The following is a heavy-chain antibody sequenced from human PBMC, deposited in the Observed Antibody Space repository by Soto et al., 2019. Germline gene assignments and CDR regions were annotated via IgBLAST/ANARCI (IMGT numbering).Heavy chain of an antibody. Sequence: SETLSLTCTVSGGSISSCGSYWGWVRQPPGKGLEWIVSFYYPGGTYSTYYNPSLKSRVTISVDTPKRQCSLNLRSVTAADTAVYYCASPRQGNYDFLSGYYALDYWSQGTLVTVSS. CDR1: GGSISSCGSY. CDR3: ASPRQGNYDFLSGYYALDY. J-gene: IGHJ4*02. V-gene: IGHV4-39*01. D-gene: IGHD3-3*01. CDR2: FYYPGGT.